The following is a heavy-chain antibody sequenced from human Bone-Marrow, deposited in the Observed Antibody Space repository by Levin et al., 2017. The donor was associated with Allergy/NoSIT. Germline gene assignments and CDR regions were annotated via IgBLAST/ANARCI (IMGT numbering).Heavy chain of an antibody. Sequence: PSQTLSLTCTVSGGSISTNIYYWAWIRQPPGAGLEWIASINYIGSAYYNASLGSRVTISVDTSKNQFSLNLNSVTAADTAVYYCARPPLEWGQGTLVTVSS. CDR2: INYIGSA. D-gene: IGHD1-1*01. V-gene: IGHV4-39*07. CDR1: GGSISTNIYY. CDR3: ARPPLE. J-gene: IGHJ4*02.